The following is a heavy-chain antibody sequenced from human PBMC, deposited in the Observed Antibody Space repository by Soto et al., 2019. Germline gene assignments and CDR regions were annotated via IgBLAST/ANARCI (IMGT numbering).Heavy chain of an antibody. V-gene: IGHV4-59*01. Sequence: PSETLSLTCTVSGGSISSYYWSWIRQPPGKGLEWIGYIYYSGSTNYNPSLKSRVTISVDTSKNQFSLKLSSVTAADTAVYYCARAERVTAGAVSGVGWFDPWGQGTLVTVSS. CDR2: IYYSGST. CDR1: GGSISSYY. CDR3: ARAERVTAGAVSGVGWFDP. J-gene: IGHJ5*02. D-gene: IGHD6-13*01.